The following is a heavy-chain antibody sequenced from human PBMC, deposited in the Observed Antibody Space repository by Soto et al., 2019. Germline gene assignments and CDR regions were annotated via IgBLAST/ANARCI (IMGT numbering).Heavy chain of an antibody. V-gene: IGHV4-39*07. J-gene: IGHJ6*02. D-gene: IGHD3-9*01. CDR1: GGSISSSSYY. CDR3: ARAGYFDWLSTPGYGMDV. CDR2: INHSGST. Sequence: SETLSLTCTVSGGSISSSSYYWGWIRQPPGKGLEWIGEINHSGSTNYNPSLKSRVTISVDTSKNQFSLKLSSVTAADTAVYYCARAGYFDWLSTPGYGMDVWGQGTTVTVSS.